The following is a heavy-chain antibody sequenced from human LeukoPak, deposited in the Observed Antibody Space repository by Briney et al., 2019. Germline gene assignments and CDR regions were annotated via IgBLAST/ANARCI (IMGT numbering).Heavy chain of an antibody. CDR1: GGTFSSYA. Sequence: SSVKVSCKASGGTFSSYAISWVRQAPGQGLEWMGRIIPIFGTANYAQKFQGRVTITTDESTSTAYMELSSLRSEDTAVYYCARGHDYGGNDHNWFDPWGQGTLVTVPS. CDR2: IIPIFGTA. CDR3: ARGHDYGGNDHNWFDP. D-gene: IGHD4-23*01. J-gene: IGHJ5*02. V-gene: IGHV1-69*05.